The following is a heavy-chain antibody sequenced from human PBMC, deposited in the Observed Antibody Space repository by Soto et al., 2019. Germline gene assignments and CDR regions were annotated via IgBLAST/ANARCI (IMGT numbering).Heavy chain of an antibody. Sequence: QVQLQQWGAGLLKPSETLSLTCAVYGGSFSGYYWSWIRQPPGKGLEWIGEINHSGSTNYNPSLKRRDTISVDTSKNQFSLKLSSVTAADTAVYYCARGGGYGDYVSRWGKAIRWYFDLWGRGTLVTVSS. J-gene: IGHJ2*01. CDR2: INHSGST. D-gene: IGHD4-17*01. CDR3: ARGGGYGDYVSRWGKAIRWYFDL. CDR1: GGSFSGYY. V-gene: IGHV4-34*01.